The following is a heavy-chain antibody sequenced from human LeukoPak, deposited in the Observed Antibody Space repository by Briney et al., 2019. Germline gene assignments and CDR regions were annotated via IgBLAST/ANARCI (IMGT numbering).Heavy chain of an antibody. D-gene: IGHD1-26*01. Sequence: SQTLSLTCAISGDSFSSNSVAWIWIRQSPSRGLEWLGRTYYRSRWYNDYAVSVKSRITINPDTSKNQFSLQLNSVTPEDTAVYYCARAVGATIYRPFDYWGQGTLVTVSS. CDR1: GDSFSSNSVA. J-gene: IGHJ4*02. V-gene: IGHV6-1*01. CDR2: TYYRSRWYN. CDR3: ARAVGATIYRPFDY.